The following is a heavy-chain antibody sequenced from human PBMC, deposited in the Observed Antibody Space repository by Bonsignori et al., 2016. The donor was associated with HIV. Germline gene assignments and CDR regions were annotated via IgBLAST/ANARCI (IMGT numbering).Heavy chain of an antibody. Sequence: GESLKISCAASGFTFSSYSMNWVRQAPGKGLEWVSSISSSSSYIYYADSVKGRFTISRDNAKNSLYLQMNSLRAEDTAVYYCARDPAYCGGDCYSHPFFDYYYYMDVWGKGTTVTVSS. CDR1: GFTFSSYS. V-gene: IGHV3-21*01. J-gene: IGHJ6*03. CDR3: ARDPAYCGGDCYSHPFFDYYYYMDV. D-gene: IGHD2-21*01. CDR2: ISSSSSYI.